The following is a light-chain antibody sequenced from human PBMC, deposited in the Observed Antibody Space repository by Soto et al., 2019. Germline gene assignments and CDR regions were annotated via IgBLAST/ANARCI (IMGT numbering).Light chain of an antibody. J-gene: IGKJ1*01. Sequence: EIVLTQSPGTLSLSPGERATLSCRASQSVSSSYLAWYQQKPGQAPRLLIYGASSRATGIPDRFSGSGSGTEFALTISSLQPDDFATYHCQEYNTYSWAFGQGTKVDIK. CDR3: QEYNTYSWA. CDR1: QSVSSSY. CDR2: GAS. V-gene: IGKV3-20*01.